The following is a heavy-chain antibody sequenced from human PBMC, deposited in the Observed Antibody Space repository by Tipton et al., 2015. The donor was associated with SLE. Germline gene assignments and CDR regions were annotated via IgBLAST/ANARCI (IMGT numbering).Heavy chain of an antibody. D-gene: IGHD2-2*01. J-gene: IGHJ6*02. CDR3: ARGCSSSTCEPFYFFGMDV. CDR2: VFRGGST. CDR1: GEALSGQH. V-gene: IGHV4-34*01. Sequence: GEALSGQHWSWVRQPPGKGLEWIGEVFRGGSTNYSPSLESRVTITVDMSKNQFSLRLISVTAADTAVYYCARGCSSSTCEPFYFFGMDVWGQGTTVTVSS.